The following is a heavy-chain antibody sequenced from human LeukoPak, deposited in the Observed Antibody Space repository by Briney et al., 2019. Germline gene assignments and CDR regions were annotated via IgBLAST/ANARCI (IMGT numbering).Heavy chain of an antibody. V-gene: IGHV3-23*03. CDR1: GFTFSSYP. CDR2: IYNDGRT. Sequence: GGTLRLSCATSGFTFSSYPMSWFRQAPGKGLEWASVIYNDGRTYCADSVKGRFIISKDISKNTLYLQMNNLRADDTALYYCARESGYAVGDFWGRGTLVTVSS. D-gene: IGHD2-2*01. J-gene: IGHJ4*02. CDR3: ARESGYAVGDF.